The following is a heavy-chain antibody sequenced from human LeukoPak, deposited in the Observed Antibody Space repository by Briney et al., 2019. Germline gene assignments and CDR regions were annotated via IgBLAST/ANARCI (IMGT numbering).Heavy chain of an antibody. CDR1: GYSFTSDW. CDR2: IYPGDSDT. D-gene: IGHD4-17*01. J-gene: IGHJ3*02. CDR3: ARQPTVTGGFDAFDI. Sequence: GESLKISCKGSGYSFTSDWIGWVRQMPGKGLEWMGIIYPGDSDTRYSPSFQGQVTISADKSISTAYLQWSSLKASDTAMYYCARQPTVTGGFDAFDIWGQGTMVTVSS. V-gene: IGHV5-51*01.